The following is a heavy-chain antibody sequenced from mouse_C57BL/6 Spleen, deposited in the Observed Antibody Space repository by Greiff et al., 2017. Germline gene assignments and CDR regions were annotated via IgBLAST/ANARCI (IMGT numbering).Heavy chain of an antibody. CDR3: ARGGTGIVAMDY. J-gene: IGHJ4*01. Sequence: VQLQQPGAELVKPGASVKMSCKASGYTFTSYWITWVKQRPGQGLEWIGDIYPGSGSTNYNEKFKSKATLTVDTSSSTAYMQLSSLTSEDSAVYYCARGGTGIVAMDYWGQGTSVTVSS. D-gene: IGHD4-1*01. CDR2: IYPGSGST. CDR1: GYTFTSYW. V-gene: IGHV1-55*01.